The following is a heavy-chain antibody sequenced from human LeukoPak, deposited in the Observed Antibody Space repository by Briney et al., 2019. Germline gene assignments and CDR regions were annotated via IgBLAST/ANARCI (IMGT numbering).Heavy chain of an antibody. Sequence: GGSLRLSCAASGFIFSSYAMTWARQAPVKGLEWVSAISGDGTRTYYADSVKGRFTISRDNSKNTLYLEMNSLRAEDTAVYYCARVPEMATTYFDYWGQGTLVTVSS. D-gene: IGHD5-24*01. V-gene: IGHV3-23*01. CDR3: ARVPEMATTYFDY. CDR1: GFIFSSYA. CDR2: ISGDGTRT. J-gene: IGHJ4*02.